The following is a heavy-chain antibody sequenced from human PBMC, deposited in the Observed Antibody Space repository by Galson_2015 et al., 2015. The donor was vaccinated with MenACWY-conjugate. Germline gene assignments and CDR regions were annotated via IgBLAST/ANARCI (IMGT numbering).Heavy chain of an antibody. CDR3: VRPIRPFVAVRRLHS. D-gene: IGHD2-21*01. CDR1: GFTFSTYW. J-gene: IGHJ4*02. V-gene: IGHV3-7*01. Sequence: SLRLSCAPSGFTFSTYWMTWVRQAPGKGLEWVANIKYDGSEQYYVDSVRGRFTISRDNAKNSVYLQMNSLRSEDTAVYYCVRPIRPFVAVRRLHSWGQGTVFTVSS. CDR2: IKYDGSEQ.